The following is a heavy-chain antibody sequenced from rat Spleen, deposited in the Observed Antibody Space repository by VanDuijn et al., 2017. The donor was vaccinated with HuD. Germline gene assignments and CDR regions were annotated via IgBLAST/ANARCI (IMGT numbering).Heavy chain of an antibody. D-gene: IGHD1-9*01. Sequence: EVQLVESGGGLVQPGRSLKLSCAASGFTFSDYNMAWVRQAPKKGLEWVATISYDGSTTYYRDSVKGRFTISRHNAKTTLYLQMDSLRSEDTATYYCVRDEVYVLWAFDYWGQGVMVTVSS. V-gene: IGHV5-7*01. CDR3: VRDEVYVLWAFDY. CDR1: GFTFSDYN. CDR2: ISYDGSTT. J-gene: IGHJ2*01.